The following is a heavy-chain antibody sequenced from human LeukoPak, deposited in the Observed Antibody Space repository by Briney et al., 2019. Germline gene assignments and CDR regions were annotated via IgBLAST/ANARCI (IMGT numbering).Heavy chain of an antibody. D-gene: IGHD2-2*01. V-gene: IGHV3-30*18. J-gene: IGHJ4*02. Sequence: GGSLRLSCAASGFTFSSYGMHWVRQAPGKGLEWVAVISYDGSNKYYADSVKGRFTISRDNSKNTLYLQMNSLRAEDTAVYYCAKDSLVVVPAAPVGYFDYWGRGTLVTVSS. CDR3: AKDSLVVVPAAPVGYFDY. CDR1: GFTFSSYG. CDR2: ISYDGSNK.